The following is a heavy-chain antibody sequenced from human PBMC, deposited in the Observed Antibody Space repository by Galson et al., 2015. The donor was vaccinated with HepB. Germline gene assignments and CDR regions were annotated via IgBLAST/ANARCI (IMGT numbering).Heavy chain of an antibody. J-gene: IGHJ6*03. CDR3: ARVWQLARTYYYYYMDV. CDR2: IIPIFGTA. D-gene: IGHD6-6*01. V-gene: IGHV1-69*13. Sequence: SVKVSCKASGGTFSSYAISWVRQAPGQGLEWMGGIIPIFGTANYAQKFQGRVTITADESTSTAYMELSSLRSEDTAVYYCARVWQLARTYYYYYMDVWGKGTTVTVSS. CDR1: GGTFSSYA.